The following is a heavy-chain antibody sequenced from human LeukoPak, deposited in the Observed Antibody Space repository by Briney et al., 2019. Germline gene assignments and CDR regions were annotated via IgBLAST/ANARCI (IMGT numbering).Heavy chain of an antibody. V-gene: IGHV1-2*02. CDR1: GYTFTGYY. D-gene: IGHD6-19*01. Sequence: ASVRVSCKPSGYTFTGYYLHWVRQVPGQALEWMGWISPNTGATVYAQNFQDRVTMSRDTSIDTAYMDLSSLRSDDTAVYYCARDRVGSGWPRPYYFEFWGQGTLVTVSS. CDR3: ARDRVGSGWPRPYYFEF. CDR2: ISPNTGAT. J-gene: IGHJ4*02.